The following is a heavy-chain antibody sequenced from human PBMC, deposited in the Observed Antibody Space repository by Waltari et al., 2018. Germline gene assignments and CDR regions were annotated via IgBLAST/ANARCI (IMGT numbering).Heavy chain of an antibody. CDR3: ATVSYDFARGLTGFYMDV. J-gene: IGHJ6*03. D-gene: IGHD3-16*01. Sequence: QVQLVQSGAEVKKPGASVKVSCTSSEYTFITSGITWVRQAPGQGLEWMGWNTPKNGYTKNATNLQDRVTMTTDRSTSTVYMELRGLRSDDMAMYYCATVSYDFARGLTGFYMDVWGNGTTVAVSS. CDR2: NTPKNGYT. V-gene: IGHV1-18*03. CDR1: EYTFITSG.